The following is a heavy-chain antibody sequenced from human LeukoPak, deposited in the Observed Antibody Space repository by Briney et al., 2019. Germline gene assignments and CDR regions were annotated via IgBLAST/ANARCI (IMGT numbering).Heavy chain of an antibody. Sequence: GGSLRLSCAASGFTFSSYAMSWVRQAPGKGLAWVSAISGSGGGTYYADSVKGRFTISGDNSKNTLYLQMNSLRAEDTAVYYCAKTVVRGVIKYYFDYWGQGTLVTVSS. CDR2: ISGSGGGT. D-gene: IGHD3-10*01. CDR3: AKTVVRGVIKYYFDY. V-gene: IGHV3-23*01. J-gene: IGHJ4*02. CDR1: GFTFSSYA.